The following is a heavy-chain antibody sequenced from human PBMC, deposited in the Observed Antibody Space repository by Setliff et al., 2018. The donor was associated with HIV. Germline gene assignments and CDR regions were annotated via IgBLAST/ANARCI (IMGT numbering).Heavy chain of an antibody. Sequence: GGSLRLSCVASGFTFSSYAMHWVRQAPGKGLEWVSYITSGSDIVYYADSVKGRFTISRDNARNSLYLQMNSLRVEDTAVYYCVRARRVGSYSRVDYFDYWGQGTLVTVSS. V-gene: IGHV3-48*04. J-gene: IGHJ4*02. CDR3: VRARRVGSYSRVDYFDY. CDR2: ITSGSDIV. CDR1: GFTFSSYA. D-gene: IGHD3-10*01.